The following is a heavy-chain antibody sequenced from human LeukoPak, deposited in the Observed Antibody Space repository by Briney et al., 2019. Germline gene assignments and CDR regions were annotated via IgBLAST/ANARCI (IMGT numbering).Heavy chain of an antibody. CDR1: GYRFANYW. V-gene: IGHV5-51*01. D-gene: IGHD4-17*01. CDR3: ARPYGDYDHDAFDI. J-gene: IGHJ3*02. CDR2: IYPGDSDT. Sequence: GESLKISCKGSGYRFANYWIGWVRQMPGKGLEWMGIIYPGDSDTRYSPSFQGQVTISADKSISTAYLQWSSLKASDTAMYYCARPYGDYDHDAFDIWGQGTMVTVSS.